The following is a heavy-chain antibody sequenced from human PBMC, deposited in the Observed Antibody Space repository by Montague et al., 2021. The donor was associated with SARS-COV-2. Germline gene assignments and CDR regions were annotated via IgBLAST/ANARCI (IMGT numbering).Heavy chain of an antibody. CDR2: IYYRGST. Sequence: SETLSLTCTVSGGSISSSSYHWAWIRQPPGKGLEWIGSIYYRGSTYYNPSLKSRVFISVDTSKNQLSLTLTSVTAADTAVYYCATQEDPSGWIPGPFDLWGQGTLLSVSS. CDR1: GGSISSSSYH. V-gene: IGHV4-39*01. CDR3: ATQEDPSGWIPGPFDL. D-gene: IGHD6-19*01. J-gene: IGHJ4*02.